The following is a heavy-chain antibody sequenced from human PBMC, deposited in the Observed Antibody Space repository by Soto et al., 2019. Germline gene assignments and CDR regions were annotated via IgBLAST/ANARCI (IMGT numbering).Heavy chain of an antibody. V-gene: IGHV1-69*01. D-gene: IGHD1-7*01. CDR3: ASPPGGYGTTYYYYYGMDV. Sequence: QVQLVQSGAEVKKPGSSVKVSCKASGGTFSSYAISWVRQAPGQGLEWMGGIIPIFGTANYAQKFQGRVTITDDQSTSAAYMERSSLRSEDTAVYYCASPPGGYGTTYYYYYGMDVWGQGTTVTVSS. CDR1: GGTFSSYA. J-gene: IGHJ6*02. CDR2: IIPIFGTA.